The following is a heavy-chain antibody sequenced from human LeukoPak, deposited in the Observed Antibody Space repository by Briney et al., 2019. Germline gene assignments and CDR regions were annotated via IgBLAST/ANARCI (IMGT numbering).Heavy chain of an antibody. CDR3: ARHRYYDILTGYFKLAYYFDY. D-gene: IGHD3-9*01. CDR2: IYTSGST. Sequence: SETLSLTCTVSGGSISSGSYYWSWIRQPAGKGLEWIGRIYTSGSTNYNPSLKSRVTISVDTSKNQFSLKLSSVTAADTAVYYCARHRYYDILTGYFKLAYYFDYWGQGTLVTVSS. J-gene: IGHJ4*02. V-gene: IGHV4-61*02. CDR1: GGSISSGSYY.